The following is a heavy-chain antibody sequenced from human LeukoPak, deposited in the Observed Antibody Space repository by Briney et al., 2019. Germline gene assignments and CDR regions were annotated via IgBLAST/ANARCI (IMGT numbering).Heavy chain of an antibody. CDR1: GYTFTGYY. D-gene: IGHD3-10*01. CDR3: ARGPYYGSGRRGYYFDY. J-gene: IGHJ4*02. Sequence: GASVKVSCKVSGYTFTGYYMHWVRQAPGQGLEWMGWINPNSGGTNYAQKFQGRVTMTRDTSISTAYMELSRLRSDDTAVYYCARGPYYGSGRRGYYFDYWGQGTLVTVSS. CDR2: INPNSGGT. V-gene: IGHV1-2*02.